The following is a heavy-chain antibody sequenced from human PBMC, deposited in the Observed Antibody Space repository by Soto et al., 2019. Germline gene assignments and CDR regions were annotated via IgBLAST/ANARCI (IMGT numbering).Heavy chain of an antibody. CDR1: GGTFSTYV. J-gene: IGHJ6*02. Sequence: QVKLVQSGAEVKKPGSSVKVSCKASGGTFSTYVISWVRQAPGQGLEWMGGIIPDFATRNYAQKFQGRVTITADESTRTGYMELNSLRSEDTAVYYCARGRIAGAATDFYYYGMDVWGQGTSVTVSS. V-gene: IGHV1-69*12. D-gene: IGHD1-26*01. CDR2: IIPDFATR. CDR3: ARGRIAGAATDFYYYGMDV.